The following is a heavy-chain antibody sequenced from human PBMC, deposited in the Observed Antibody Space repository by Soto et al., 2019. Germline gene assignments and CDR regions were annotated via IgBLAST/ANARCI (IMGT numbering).Heavy chain of an antibody. D-gene: IGHD2-8*02. CDR3: ARGYCTASICDPWFDP. CDR1: GYTFTTFW. J-gene: IGHJ5*02. CDR2: IYPGDSDA. Sequence: PGESLKISCTGFGYTFTTFWIGWVRQMPGEGLEWIGIIYPGDSDARYSPSFQGQVTMSVDKSITTAYLQWSSLKASDSAMYYCARGYCTASICDPWFDPWAQGTLVTASS. V-gene: IGHV5-51*01.